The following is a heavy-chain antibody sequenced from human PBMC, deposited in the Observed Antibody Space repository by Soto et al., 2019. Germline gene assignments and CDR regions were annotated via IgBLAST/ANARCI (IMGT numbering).Heavy chain of an antibody. D-gene: IGHD5-18*01. CDR3: VHTGYSYDPFGY. Sequence: QITLKESGPTLVKPTQTLTLTCTFSVFSLTTSGVGVGWIRQPPGKALEWLALIFWNDDERYTPSLKSRLTISKDHPKNQSVLKMTNMDPVDTATYCCVHTGYSYDPFGYWGRGTLVTVSS. CDR2: IFWNDDE. J-gene: IGHJ4*02. V-gene: IGHV2-5*01. CDR1: VFSLTTSGVG.